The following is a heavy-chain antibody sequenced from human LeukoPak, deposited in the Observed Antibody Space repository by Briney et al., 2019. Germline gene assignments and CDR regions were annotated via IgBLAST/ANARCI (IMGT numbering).Heavy chain of an antibody. CDR2: ITIGGGNT. J-gene: IGHJ4*02. V-gene: IGHV3-23*01. CDR3: AKGGFATPGSF. CDR1: GFTFNTYA. D-gene: IGHD6-13*01. Sequence: GGSLRLSCAASGFTFNTYAMTWVRQAPGKGLEWVSCITIGGGNTYYAASVKGRFIISRDNSKNTLYLQMDSLRAEDSAVYFCAKGGFATPGSFWGQGTLVAVSS.